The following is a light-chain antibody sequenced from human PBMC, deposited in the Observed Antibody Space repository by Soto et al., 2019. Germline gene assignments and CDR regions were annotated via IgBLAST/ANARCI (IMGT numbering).Light chain of an antibody. CDR1: SSDVGGYNY. CDR3: SSYTSSSTLLYV. Sequence: QSALTQPASVSGSPGQSITISCTGTSSDVGGYNYVSWYQQHPGKAPKLMLYDVSNRPSGVSNRFSGPKSGNTASLTISGLQAEDEADYYCSSYTSSSTLLYVFGTGTKLTVL. J-gene: IGLJ1*01. V-gene: IGLV2-14*01. CDR2: DVS.